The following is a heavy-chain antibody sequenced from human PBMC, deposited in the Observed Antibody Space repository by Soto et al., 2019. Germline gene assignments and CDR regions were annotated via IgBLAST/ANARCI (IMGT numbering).Heavy chain of an antibody. CDR3: ARQPRGWELHNWYFDL. CDR2: IYYSGST. D-gene: IGHD1-26*01. Sequence: QLQLQESGPGLVKPSETLSLTCTVSGGSISSSSYYWGWIRQPPGKGLEWIGSIYYSGSTYYNPSLKSRVTISVDTSKNQFSLKLSSVTAADTAVYYCARQPRGWELHNWYFDLWGRGTLVTVSS. V-gene: IGHV4-39*01. CDR1: GGSISSSSYY. J-gene: IGHJ2*01.